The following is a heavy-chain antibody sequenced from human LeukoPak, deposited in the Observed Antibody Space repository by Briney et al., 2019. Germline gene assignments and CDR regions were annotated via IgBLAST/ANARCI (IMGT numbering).Heavy chain of an antibody. J-gene: IGHJ4*02. Sequence: SETLSLTCTVSGGSISSYYWSWIRQPPGKGLEWIGYIYYSGSTNYNPSLKSRVTISVDTSKNQFSLKLSSVTAADTAVYYCARNQDYYYDSSGYYLYYFDYWGQGTLVTVSS. CDR1: GGSISSYY. CDR2: IYYSGST. CDR3: ARNQDYYYDSSGYYLYYFDY. V-gene: IGHV4-59*08. D-gene: IGHD3-22*01.